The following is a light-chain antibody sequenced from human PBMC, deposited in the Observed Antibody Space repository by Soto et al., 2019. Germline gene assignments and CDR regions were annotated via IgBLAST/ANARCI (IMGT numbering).Light chain of an antibody. J-gene: IGLJ2*01. CDR3: SSYTSKSSLI. CDR1: SSDVGGYNS. CDR2: VVT. Sequence: QSALTQPRSVSGSPGQSVTISCTGTSSDVGGYNSVSWYQQRPGKAPKLMIYVVTKRPSGVPARFSGSKSGNTASLTISGLQAEDVADYYCSSYTSKSSLIFGGGTKLTVL. V-gene: IGLV2-11*01.